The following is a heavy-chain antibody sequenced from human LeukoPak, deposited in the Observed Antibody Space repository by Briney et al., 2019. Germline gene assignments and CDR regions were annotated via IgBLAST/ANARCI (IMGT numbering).Heavy chain of an antibody. J-gene: IGHJ4*02. D-gene: IGHD3-10*01. Sequence: ASVKVSCKASGGTFSSYAISWVRQAPGQGLEWMGWMNPNSGNTGYAQKFQGRVTITRNTSISTAYMELSSLRAEDTAVYYCATQHTLWSPLDCWGQGTLVTVSS. CDR1: GGTFSSYA. V-gene: IGHV1-8*03. CDR2: MNPNSGNT. CDR3: ATQHTLWSPLDC.